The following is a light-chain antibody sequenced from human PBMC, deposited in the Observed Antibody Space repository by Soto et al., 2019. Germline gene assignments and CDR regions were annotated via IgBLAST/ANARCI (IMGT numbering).Light chain of an antibody. CDR3: AAWDDSLNGPV. V-gene: IGLV1-44*01. Sequence: QSVLTQPPSASGTPGQRVTISCSGSRSNIGSNTVNWYQQLPGTAPKPLIYSNNQRPSGVPDRFSGSKSGTSASLAISGLQSGDEADYYCAAWDDSLNGPVFGGGTKLTVL. CDR2: SNN. CDR1: RSNIGSNT. J-gene: IGLJ3*02.